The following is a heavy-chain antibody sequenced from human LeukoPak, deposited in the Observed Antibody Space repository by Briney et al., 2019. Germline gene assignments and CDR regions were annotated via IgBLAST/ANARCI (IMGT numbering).Heavy chain of an antibody. J-gene: IGHJ3*02. CDR1: GFTFSSYG. V-gene: IGHV3-30*02. CDR2: IRYDGSNT. D-gene: IGHD3-22*01. Sequence: GGSLRLSCAASGFTFSSYGMHWVRQAPDKGLEWVAVIRYDGSNTYYADSVKGRFTISRDNSKNTLYLQMNSLRAEDTAVYYCAIPLLLPRAFDIWGQGTMVTVSS. CDR3: AIPLLLPRAFDI.